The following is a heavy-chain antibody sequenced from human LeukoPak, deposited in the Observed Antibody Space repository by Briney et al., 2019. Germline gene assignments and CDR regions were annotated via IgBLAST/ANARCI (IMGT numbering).Heavy chain of an antibody. CDR1: GFSLSTSGVG. CDR3: AHIFSWGGYDGYYYYYYMDV. D-gene: IGHD5-12*01. V-gene: IGHV2-5*01. J-gene: IGHJ6*03. CDR2: IYWNDDK. Sequence: VSGPTLVNPTQTLTLTCTFSGFSLSTSGVGVGWIRQPPGKALEWLALIYWNDDKRYSPSLKSRLTITKDTSKNQVVLTMTNMDPVDTATYYCAHIFSWGGYDGYYYYYYMDVWGKGTTVTVSS.